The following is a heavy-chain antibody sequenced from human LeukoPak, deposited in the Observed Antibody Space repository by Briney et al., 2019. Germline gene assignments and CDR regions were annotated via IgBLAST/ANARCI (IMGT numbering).Heavy chain of an antibody. Sequence: PSETLSLTCTVSGGSISSYYWSWIRQPPGKGLEWIGYIYYSGSTNYNPSLKSRVTISVDTSKNQFSLKLSSVTAADTAVYYCARVLGPDCSSTSCYTDWFDPWGQGTLVTVSS. D-gene: IGHD2-2*02. CDR2: IYYSGST. V-gene: IGHV4-59*01. J-gene: IGHJ5*02. CDR1: GGSISSYY. CDR3: ARVLGPDCSSTSCYTDWFDP.